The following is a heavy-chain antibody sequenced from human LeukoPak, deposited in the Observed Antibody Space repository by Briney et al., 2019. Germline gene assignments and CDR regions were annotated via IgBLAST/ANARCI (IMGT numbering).Heavy chain of an antibody. CDR3: ARPKMVYNWNDDESAFDI. D-gene: IGHD1-1*01. Sequence: ASVKVSCKASGYTFTSYGISWVRQAPGQGLEWKGWISAYNGNTNYAQKLQGRVTMTTDTSTSTAYMELRSLRSDDTAVYYCARPKMVYNWNDDESAFDIWGQGTMVTVSS. CDR1: GYTFTSYG. J-gene: IGHJ3*02. CDR2: ISAYNGNT. V-gene: IGHV1-18*01.